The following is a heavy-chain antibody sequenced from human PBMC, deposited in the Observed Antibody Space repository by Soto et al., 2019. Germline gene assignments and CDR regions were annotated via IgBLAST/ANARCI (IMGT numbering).Heavy chain of an antibody. Sequence: PSETLSLTCAVSGGSISSGGYSWSWIRQPPGKGLEWIGYIYHSGSTYYNPSLKGRITIFRDNSKNTLYLQMTSLRAEDTAVYYCARGSFYAYESFGYYYLDPWGQGALVTVSS. CDR1: GGSISSGGYS. J-gene: IGHJ5*02. D-gene: IGHD3-22*01. V-gene: IGHV4-30-2*01. CDR2: IYHSGST. CDR3: ARGSFYAYESFGYYYLDP.